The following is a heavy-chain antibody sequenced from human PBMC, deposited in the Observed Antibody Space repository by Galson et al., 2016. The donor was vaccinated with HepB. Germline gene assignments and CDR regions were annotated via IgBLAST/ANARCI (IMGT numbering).Heavy chain of an antibody. D-gene: IGHD3-10*01. Sequence: SVKVSCKASGYTFTSDGITWVQQAPGQGLEWMGWISAYNGNTKYAQKVQGRVTMTTDTSTTTAYMELRSLRSDDTAVYYCARGVRISIVRGIMNYYYYGMDVWGQGTTVTVSS. CDR1: GYTFTSDG. V-gene: IGHV1-18*01. CDR3: ARGVRISIVRGIMNYYYYGMDV. J-gene: IGHJ6*02. CDR2: ISAYNGNT.